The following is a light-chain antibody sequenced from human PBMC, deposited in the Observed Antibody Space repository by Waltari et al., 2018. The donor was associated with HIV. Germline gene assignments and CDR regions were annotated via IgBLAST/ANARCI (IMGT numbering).Light chain of an antibody. J-gene: IGKJ1*01. CDR2: GAS. CDR1: QSVSSSY. V-gene: IGKV3-20*01. CDR3: QQSET. Sequence: EIVLTQSPGTLSLSPGERATLSCRASQSVSSSYLAWYQQKSGQVPRHLIDGASSRATGIPDRCSGSGSGTEFTLTIARLEPEDFAVYYCQQSETFGQGTRVEIK.